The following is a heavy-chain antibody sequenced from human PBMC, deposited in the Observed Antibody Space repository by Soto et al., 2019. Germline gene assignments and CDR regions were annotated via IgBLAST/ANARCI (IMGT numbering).Heavy chain of an antibody. CDR2: ISSNSETT. CDR1: GFIADDYA. D-gene: IGHD4-17*01. J-gene: IGHJ4*02. Sequence: PGGSLRLSCVGSGFIADDYAMHWVRQPPGKSLEWVSGISSNSETTNYADSVKGRFTISRDNAKNSLFLQMNSLRPEDTALYYCAKDMKWGGMTTIHYFDSWGQGTLVTVSS. V-gene: IGHV3-9*02. CDR3: AKDMKWGGMTTIHYFDS.